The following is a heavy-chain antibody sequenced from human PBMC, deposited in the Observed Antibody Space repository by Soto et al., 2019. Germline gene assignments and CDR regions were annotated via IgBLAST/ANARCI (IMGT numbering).Heavy chain of an antibody. Sequence: KAGPPVKVSCKASGYTFTSYGISWVRQAPGQGLEWMGWISAYNGNTNYAQKPHGRVTMTTDTSTSTAYMELRSLRSNGTAVYYCARRGARWIDALDIWGQGTMVTVSS. D-gene: IGHD5-12*01. J-gene: IGHJ3*02. V-gene: IGHV1-18*01. CDR2: ISAYNGNT. CDR1: GYTFTSYG. CDR3: ARRGARWIDALDI.